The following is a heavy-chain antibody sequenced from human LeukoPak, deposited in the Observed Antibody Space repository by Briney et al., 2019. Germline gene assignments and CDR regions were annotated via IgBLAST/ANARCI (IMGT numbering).Heavy chain of an antibody. D-gene: IGHD3-22*01. CDR3: ARDLYHYESSS. CDR1: GYTFTNYG. J-gene: IGHJ5*02. Sequence: ASVKVSCKASGYTFTNYGISWVRQAPGQGLEWMGWISAYNGNTNYAQKFQGRVTMTTDTSTSTAYMELRSLRSDDTAVYYCARDLYHYESSSWGQGTLVTVSS. CDR2: ISAYNGNT. V-gene: IGHV1-18*01.